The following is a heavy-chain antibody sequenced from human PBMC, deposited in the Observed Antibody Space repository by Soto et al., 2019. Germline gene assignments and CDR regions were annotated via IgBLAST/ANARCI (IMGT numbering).Heavy chain of an antibody. V-gene: IGHV3-23*01. D-gene: IGHD5-12*01. J-gene: IGHJ4*02. CDR2: ISGSGGST. CDR3: AKDAAEISGYDYVY. Sequence: GGSLRLSCAASGFTFSSYALSWVRQAPGKGLEWVSIISGSGGSTFYADPVKGRCTISRDNSKNTLYLQMNNLRAEDTAVYYCAKDAAEISGYDYVYWGQGT. CDR1: GFTFSSYA.